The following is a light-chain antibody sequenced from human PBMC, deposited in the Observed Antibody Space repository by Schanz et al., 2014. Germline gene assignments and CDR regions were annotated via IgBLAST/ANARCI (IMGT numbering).Light chain of an antibody. CDR1: SSDVGGYNF. V-gene: IGLV2-8*01. CDR3: AAWDGSLIGYV. CDR2: DVS. J-gene: IGLJ1*01. Sequence: QSALTQPPSASGSLGQSVTISCTGTSSDVGGYNFVSWYQQIPGKAPKLMIYDVSKRPSGVSNRFSGSKSGNTASLTISGLQAEDEADYYCAAWDGSLIGYVFGTGTKLTVL.